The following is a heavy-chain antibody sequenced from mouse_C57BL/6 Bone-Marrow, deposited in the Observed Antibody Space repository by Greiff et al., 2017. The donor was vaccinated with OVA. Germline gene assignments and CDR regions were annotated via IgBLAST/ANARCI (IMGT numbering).Heavy chain of an antibody. CDR3: TSYGNFDY. J-gene: IGHJ2*01. CDR2: IDPENGDT. CDR1: GFNIKDDY. D-gene: IGHD2-1*01. V-gene: IGHV14-4*01. Sequence: EVKLMESGAELVRPGASVKLSCTASGFNIKDDYMHWVKQRPEQGLEWIGWIDPENGDTEYASKVQGKATITADTSSNTAYLQLSSQTAEDTAVYYCTSYGNFDYWGQGTTLTVSS.